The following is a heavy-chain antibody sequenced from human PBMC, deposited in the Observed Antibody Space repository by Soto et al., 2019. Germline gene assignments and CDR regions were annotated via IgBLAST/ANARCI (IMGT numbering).Heavy chain of an antibody. CDR2: ISSSGSTI. V-gene: IGHV3-48*01. D-gene: IGHD2-8*02. J-gene: IGHJ4*02. CDR1: GFTFITYS. CDR3: ARDKITGLFDY. Sequence: GGSLRLSCAVSGFTFITYSMNWVRQAPEKGLEWVSYISSSGSTIYYADSVKGRFTISRDNDKNSLYLQMNSLRPEDTAVYYCARDKITGLFDYWGQGTLVTVSS.